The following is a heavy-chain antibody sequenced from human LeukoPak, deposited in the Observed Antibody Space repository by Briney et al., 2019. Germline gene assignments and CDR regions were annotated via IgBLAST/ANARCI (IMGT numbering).Heavy chain of an antibody. CDR2: INPNSGGT. J-gene: IGHJ4*02. CDR3: ARDLRGKFKSGTTDIFGY. Sequence: GGSLRLSCAASGFTFTGYYMHWVRQAPGQGLEWMGRINPNSGGTNYAQKFQGRVTMTRDTSISTAYMELSRLRSDDTAVYYCARDLRGKFKSGTTDIFGYWGQGTLVTVSS. D-gene: IGHD1-7*01. V-gene: IGHV1-2*06. CDR1: GFTFTGYY.